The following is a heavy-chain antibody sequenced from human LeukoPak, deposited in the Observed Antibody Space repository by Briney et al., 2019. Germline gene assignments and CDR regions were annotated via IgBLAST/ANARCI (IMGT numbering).Heavy chain of an antibody. D-gene: IGHD6-13*01. CDR1: GFTFSSYW. CDR3: ARDDRSSWYSKYYFDY. V-gene: IGHV3-7*01. J-gene: IGHJ4*02. Sequence: GGSLRLSCAASGFTFSSYWMSWVRQAPGKGLEWVANIKQDGSEKYYVDSVKGRFTISRDNAKNSLHLQMNSLRAEDTAVYYCARDDRSSWYSKYYFDYWGQGTLVTVSS. CDR2: IKQDGSEK.